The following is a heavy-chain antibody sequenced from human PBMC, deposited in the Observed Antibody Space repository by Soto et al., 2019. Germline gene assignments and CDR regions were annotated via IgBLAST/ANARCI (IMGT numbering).Heavy chain of an antibody. CDR1: GGSISSGGYY. CDR3: APAFSSSSWGHWFDP. D-gene: IGHD6-6*01. V-gene: IGHV4-31*03. Sequence: SETLSLTCTVSGGSISSGGYYWSWIRQHPGKGLEWIGYIYYSGSTYYNPSLKSRVTISVDTSKNQFSLKLSSVTAADTAVYYCAPAFSSSSWGHWFDPWGQGTLVTVSS. J-gene: IGHJ5*02. CDR2: IYYSGST.